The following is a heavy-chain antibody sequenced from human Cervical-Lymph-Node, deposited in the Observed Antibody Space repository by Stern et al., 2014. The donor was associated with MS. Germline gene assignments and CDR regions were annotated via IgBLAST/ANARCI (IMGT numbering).Heavy chain of an antibody. Sequence: VQLLESGGGVVQPGTSLRLSCAASGFTFNNYGMHWVRQAPGKGLEWVALAWYDGSTAYYTNSVKGRFTISRDNSKNTLSLQMNSLTAEDTAVYYCARGHIPYAYNYLFDYWGQGTLVTVSS. V-gene: IGHV3-33*01. J-gene: IGHJ4*02. CDR3: ARGHIPYAYNYLFDY. CDR1: GFTFNNYG. D-gene: IGHD5-24*01. CDR2: AWYDGSTA.